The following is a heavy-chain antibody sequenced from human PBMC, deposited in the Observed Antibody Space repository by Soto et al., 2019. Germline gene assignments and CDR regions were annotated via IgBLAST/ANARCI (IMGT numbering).Heavy chain of an antibody. J-gene: IGHJ4*02. D-gene: IGHD4-17*01. V-gene: IGHV3-21*06. CDR1: GFTFNAYT. Sequence: GGSLRLSCILSGFTFNAYTMNWVRQAPGKGLEWVSSISSSSTYIYYADSVKGRFTISRDNTNNSLYLQMNSLTTDDTGLYYCASAVTMGWSPQGYWGQGTPVTVPS. CDR2: ISSSSTYI. CDR3: ASAVTMGWSPQGY.